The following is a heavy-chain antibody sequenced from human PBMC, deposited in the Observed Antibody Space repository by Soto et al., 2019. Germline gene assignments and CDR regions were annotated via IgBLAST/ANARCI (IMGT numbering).Heavy chain of an antibody. CDR2: IYYSGRT. D-gene: IGHD3-22*01. V-gene: IGHV4-31*03. CDR3: ESVMYYYDSTGYTEY. J-gene: IGHJ4*02. CDR1: GASLSSGGYY. Sequence: PSETLSLTCTVSGASLSSGGYYWSWIRQLPGKGLEFIGYIYYSGRTYYNPSLKTRVTISVDTSKNQLSLKLNSVTAADTAVYYCESVMYYYDSTGYTEYWGQGTLVNVYS.